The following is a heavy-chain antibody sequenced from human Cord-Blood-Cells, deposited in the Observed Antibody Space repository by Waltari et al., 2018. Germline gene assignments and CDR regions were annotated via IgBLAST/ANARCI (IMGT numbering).Heavy chain of an antibody. CDR3: ARGRGGVRGVLPNHNWFDP. J-gene: IGHJ5*02. Sequence: QVQLQESGPGLVKPSETLSLTCTVSVGSVSSGSSYWRWLRRPPGNGLEWIGYIYSNGSPNYNPSLKSRVTISVDTSKNRFSLKLSSVTAADAAVYYCARGRGGVRGVLPNHNWFDPWGQGTLVTVSS. D-gene: IGHD3-10*01. CDR1: VGSVSSGSSY. V-gene: IGHV4-61*01. CDR2: IYSNGSP.